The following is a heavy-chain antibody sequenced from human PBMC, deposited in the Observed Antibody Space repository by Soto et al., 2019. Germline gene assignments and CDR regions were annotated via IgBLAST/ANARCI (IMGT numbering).Heavy chain of an antibody. CDR1: GGSISSYY. J-gene: IGHJ6*03. V-gene: IGHV4-59*08. Sequence: SETLSLTCTVSGGSISSYYWSWIRQPPGKGLEWIGYIYYSGSTNYNPSLKSRVTISVDTSKNQFSLKLSSVTAADTAVYYCARLSNTVDDGDYGENYYYYMDVWGKGNTVTFSS. CDR3: ARLSNTVDDGDYGENYYYYMDV. D-gene: IGHD4-17*01. CDR2: IYYSGST.